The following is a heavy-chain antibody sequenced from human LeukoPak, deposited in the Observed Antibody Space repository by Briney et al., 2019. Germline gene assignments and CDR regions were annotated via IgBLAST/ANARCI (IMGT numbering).Heavy chain of an antibody. V-gene: IGHV7-4-1*02. CDR1: GYTFTAYY. J-gene: IGHJ6*03. Sequence: VASVKVSCKASGYTFTAYYIHWVRQAPGQGLEWMGWINTNSGNPTYAQGFTGRFVFSSDTSVSTAYLQITSLKAEDTAVYYCARVKSYSSGWRGREDYYYYMDVWGQGTLVTVSS. CDR2: INTNSGNP. D-gene: IGHD6-19*01. CDR3: ARVKSYSSGWRGREDYYYYMDV.